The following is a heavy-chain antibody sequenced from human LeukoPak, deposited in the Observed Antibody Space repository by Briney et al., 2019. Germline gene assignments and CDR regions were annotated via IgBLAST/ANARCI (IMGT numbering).Heavy chain of an antibody. CDR1: DYSISNTYY. D-gene: IGHD3-3*01. V-gene: IGHV4-38-2*02. CDR3: AREGPIQFLEQIDF. J-gene: IGHJ4*02. CDR2: IHHSGIT. Sequence: SETLSLTCTVSDYSISNTYYWGWIRQPPGKGLEWIGNIHHSGITNYNPSLKSRVSISIDTSKNQFSLKLTSLKAADTAVYYCAREGPIQFLEQIDFWGQGTLVTVSS.